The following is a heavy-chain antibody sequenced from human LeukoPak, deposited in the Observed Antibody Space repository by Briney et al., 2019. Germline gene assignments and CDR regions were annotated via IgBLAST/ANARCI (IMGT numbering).Heavy chain of an antibody. CDR2: IYYSGST. D-gene: IGHD1/OR15-1a*01. CDR1: GGSVSSYY. Sequence: PSETLSLTCTVSGGSVSSYYLSWIRQPPGKGLEWIGYIYYSGSTNYSPSLKSRVTISVDTSKNHFSLKLNSVTAADTAVYYCARLNVLNNSVLHHFDRWGQGTLVTVSS. CDR3: ARLNVLNNSVLHHFDR. V-gene: IGHV4-59*08. J-gene: IGHJ4*02.